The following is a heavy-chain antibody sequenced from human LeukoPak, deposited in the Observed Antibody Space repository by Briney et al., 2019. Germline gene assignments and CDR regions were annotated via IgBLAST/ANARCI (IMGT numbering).Heavy chain of an antibody. CDR2: IDNSGGTT. Sequence: GGSLRLSCAASGFTFNNYAMSWVRQAPGKGLEWVSTIDNSGGTTYYADSVKGRFTISRDNSKNTLYLQINSLRAEDTAVYYCAKDRDQLDWYFEYWGRGTLVTVSS. CDR1: GFTFNNYA. CDR3: AKDRDQLDWYFEY. J-gene: IGHJ2*01. D-gene: IGHD2-2*01. V-gene: IGHV3-23*01.